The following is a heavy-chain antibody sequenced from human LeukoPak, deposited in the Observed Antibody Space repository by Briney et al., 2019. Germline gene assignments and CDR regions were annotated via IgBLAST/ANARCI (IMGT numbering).Heavy chain of an antibody. CDR3: ARAPGDYYGNWYFDL. V-gene: IGHV3-30*01. J-gene: IGHJ2*01. CDR1: GFTFSSYV. CDR2: ISYDGSNK. Sequence: PGGSLRLSCAASGFTFSSYVMHWVRQAPGKGLEWVAVISYDGSNKYYADSVKGRFTISRDNSKNTLYLQMNSLRAEDTAVYYCARAPGDYYGNWYFDLWGRGTLVTVSS. D-gene: IGHD3-10*01.